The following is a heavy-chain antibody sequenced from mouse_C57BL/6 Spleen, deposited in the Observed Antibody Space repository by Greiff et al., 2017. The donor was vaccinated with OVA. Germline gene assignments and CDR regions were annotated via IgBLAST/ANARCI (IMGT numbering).Heavy chain of an antibody. CDR3: TGGMDDYDGYAMDY. J-gene: IGHJ4*01. CDR1: GYTFTSYW. Sequence: VQLQQSGTVLARPGASVKMSCKTSGYTFTSYWMHWVKQRPGQGLEWIGAIYPGHSDTSYNQKFKGKAKLTAVTSASTAYMELSSLTNEDSAVYYCTGGMDDYDGYAMDYWGQGTSVTVSS. CDR2: IYPGHSDT. D-gene: IGHD2-4*01. V-gene: IGHV1-5*01.